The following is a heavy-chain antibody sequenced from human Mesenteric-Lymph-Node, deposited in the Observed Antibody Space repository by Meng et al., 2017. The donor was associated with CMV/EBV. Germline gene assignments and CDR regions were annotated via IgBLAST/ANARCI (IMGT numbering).Heavy chain of an antibody. D-gene: IGHD2-2*01. CDR2: INPNSGDT. J-gene: IGHJ4*02. Sequence: ASVKVSCKASGYTFAGYYLHWVRQAPGQGLEWMGWINPNSGDTNYAQNFQARVTMTRETSISTAYMELSRLRFDDTAVYYCARVKGRGYCSSTSCKWGQGTLVTVSS. CDR1: GYTFAGYY. CDR3: ARVKGRGYCSSTSCK. V-gene: IGHV1-2*02.